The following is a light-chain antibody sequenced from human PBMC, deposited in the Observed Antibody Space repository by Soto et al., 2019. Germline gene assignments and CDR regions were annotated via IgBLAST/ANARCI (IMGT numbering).Light chain of an antibody. CDR1: ERISHS. Sequence: DIVFTQSPATLSLSPGNRVTLSCRANERISHSLAWYEQKPGQAPRILIYDASFRATGIPERFSGSGSGTDFTLSISSLEPEDFAVYDGQQRSNWPHITFGQGTRLEIK. J-gene: IGKJ5*01. CDR2: DAS. V-gene: IGKV3-11*01. CDR3: QQRSNWPHIT.